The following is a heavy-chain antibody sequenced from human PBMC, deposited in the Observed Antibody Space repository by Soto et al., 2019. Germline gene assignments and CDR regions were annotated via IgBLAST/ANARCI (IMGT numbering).Heavy chain of an antibody. CDR2: ISSSSSYM. CDR1: GFTFSSYT. D-gene: IGHD3-10*01. J-gene: IGHJ3*02. V-gene: IGHV3-21*01. Sequence: VQLVESGGGLVQPGGSLRLSCAASGFTFSSYTMNWVRQAPGKGLEWVSSISSSSSYMYYADSLKGRFTISRGNAKNSLYLHMNSLRAEDTAVYYCARTMAGRSAAFDIWGQGTMVTVSS. CDR3: ARTMAGRSAAFDI.